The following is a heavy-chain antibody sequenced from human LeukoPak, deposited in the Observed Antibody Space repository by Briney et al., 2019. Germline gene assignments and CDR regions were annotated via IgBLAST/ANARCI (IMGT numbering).Heavy chain of an antibody. D-gene: IGHD1-26*01. J-gene: IGHJ4*02. V-gene: IGHV1-8*01. Sequence: ASVKVSCKASGYTFTSYDINWVRQATGQGLEWMGWMNPNRGNTGYAQKFQGRVTMTRNTSISTAYMELSSLRSEDTAVYYCARYPIVGTTKGDYWGQETLVTVSS. CDR2: MNPNRGNT. CDR3: ARYPIVGTTKGDY. CDR1: GYTFTSYD.